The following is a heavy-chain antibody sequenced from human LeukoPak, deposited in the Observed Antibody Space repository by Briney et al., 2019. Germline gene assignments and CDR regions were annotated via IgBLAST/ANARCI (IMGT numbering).Heavy chain of an antibody. CDR2: SRSKAYGGTT. CDR3: GSGSGWYSPDY. CDR1: GFTFGDYA. D-gene: IGHD6-19*01. J-gene: IGHJ4*02. V-gene: IGHV3-49*03. Sequence: GGSLRLSCTASGFTFGDYAMSWFRQAPGKGLEWVSFSRSKAYGGTTEYAASVKGRFTNSRDDSKNIAYLQMNSLKTEDTAVYYCGSGSGWYSPDYWGQGTLVTVSS.